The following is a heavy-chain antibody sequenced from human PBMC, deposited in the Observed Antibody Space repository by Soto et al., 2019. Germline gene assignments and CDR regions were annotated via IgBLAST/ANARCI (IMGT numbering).Heavy chain of an antibody. CDR3: ASGYSSRQNWFDP. CDR2: ITPFNGNT. V-gene: IGHV1-45*02. CDR1: GYTFTYRY. J-gene: IGHJ5*02. Sequence: GASVKVSGKASGYTFTYRYLHCVLQAPGQALDGMGWITPFNGNTNYAQRFQDRVTITRDRSMSTAYMELSSLRSEDTAMYYCASGYSSRQNWFDPWGQGTLVTVSS. D-gene: IGHD4-4*01.